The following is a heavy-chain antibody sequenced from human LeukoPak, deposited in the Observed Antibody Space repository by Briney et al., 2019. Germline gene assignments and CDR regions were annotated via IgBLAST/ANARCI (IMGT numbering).Heavy chain of an antibody. J-gene: IGHJ4*02. V-gene: IGHV5-51*01. CDR3: ARRDYGGKHFDY. CDR1: GYSFTSYW. D-gene: IGHD4-23*01. Sequence: GESLKISCKTSGYSFTSYWITWVRQMPGKGLEWMGIIYPDDSDTIYSPSFQGQVTISADKSINTAYLQWSSLKASDTAMYYCARRDYGGKHFDYWGQGTLVTVSS. CDR2: IYPDDSDT.